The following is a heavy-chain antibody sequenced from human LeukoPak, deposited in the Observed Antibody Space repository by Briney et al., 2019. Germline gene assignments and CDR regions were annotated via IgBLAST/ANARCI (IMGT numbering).Heavy chain of an antibody. V-gene: IGHV3-48*04. D-gene: IGHD3-10*01. J-gene: IGHJ4*02. CDR2: FSSSSSTI. Sequence: GGSLRLSCATAGFTFSNYSMNWVRQAPGKGLEWVSYFSSSSSTIYYADSVKGRFTISRDNAKNSLYLQMNSLRAEDTAVYYCARDKVGYGSGAIDYWGQGTLVTVSS. CDR3: ARDKVGYGSGAIDY. CDR1: GFTFSNYS.